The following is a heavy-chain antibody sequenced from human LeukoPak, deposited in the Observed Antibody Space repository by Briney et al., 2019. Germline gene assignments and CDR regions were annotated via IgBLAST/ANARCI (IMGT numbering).Heavy chain of an antibody. Sequence: GGSLRLSFAASGFDVDDYYLDWIRQAPGKGLEWVAYISTRDNVIYYADSVKGRFAISTDSAKNSVYLQLDGLTVEDTAVYYCAREQWFRLDFWGQGILVSVSS. CDR2: ISTRDNVI. V-gene: IGHV3-11*01. CDR1: GFDVDDYY. J-gene: IGHJ4*02. CDR3: AREQWFRLDF. D-gene: IGHD5-12*01.